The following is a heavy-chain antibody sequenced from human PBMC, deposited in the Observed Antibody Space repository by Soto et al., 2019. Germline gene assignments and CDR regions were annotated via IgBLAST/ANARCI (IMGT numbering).Heavy chain of an antibody. V-gene: IGHV5-51*01. CDR2: IYPGDSDT. J-gene: IGHJ6*02. Sequence: LGESLKISCKGSGYSFTRYWIGWVRQMPGKGLERMGIIYPGDSDTRYSPSFQGQVTISADKSISTAYLQWSSLKASDTAMYYCARHPNPLGYCSGWSGYEDTYYYGMDVWGQGTTVTV. CDR1: GYSFTRYW. CDR3: ARHPNPLGYCSGWSGYEDTYYYGMDV. D-gene: IGHD2-15*01.